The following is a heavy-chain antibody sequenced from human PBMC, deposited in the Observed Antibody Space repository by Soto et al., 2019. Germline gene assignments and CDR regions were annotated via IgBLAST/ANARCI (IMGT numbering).Heavy chain of an antibody. J-gene: IGHJ6*02. CDR2: INAGNGNT. V-gene: IGHV1-3*01. D-gene: IGHD4-17*01. Sequence: SVKVSCKASGYTFTSYAMHWVRQAPGQRLEWMGWINAGNGNTKYSQKFQGRVTITRDTSASTAYMELSSLRSEDTAVYYCASAPSVTTSALRDYVIDFSGQRSTVTVSS. CDR3: ASAPSVTTSALRDYVIDF. CDR1: GYTFTSYA.